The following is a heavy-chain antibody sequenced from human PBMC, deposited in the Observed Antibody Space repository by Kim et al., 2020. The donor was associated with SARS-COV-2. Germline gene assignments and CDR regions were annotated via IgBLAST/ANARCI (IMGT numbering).Heavy chain of an antibody. CDR2: ISYSGDT. Sequence: SETLSLTCTVSGGSINSYFWSWIRQSPGKGLEWIGYISYSGDTSYNLSLKSRVTILLDTSKNQFSLNLNSVTAADTTVYYCARKIGGNQLLRLPRWIDPWVQGTHVTVSS. J-gene: IGHJ5*02. V-gene: IGHV4-59*01. CDR3: ARKIGGNQLLRLPRWIDP. CDR1: GGSINSYF. D-gene: IGHD3-10*01.